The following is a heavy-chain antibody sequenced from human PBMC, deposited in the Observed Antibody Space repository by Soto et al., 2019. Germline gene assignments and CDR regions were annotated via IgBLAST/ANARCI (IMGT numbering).Heavy chain of an antibody. D-gene: IGHD5-12*01. J-gene: IGHJ6*02. CDR1: GFTFSSYA. CDR2: ISGSGGST. V-gene: IGHV3-23*01. Sequence: EVQLLESGGGLVQPGGSLRLSCAASGFTFSSYAMSWVRQAPGKGLEWVSAISGSGGSTYYADSVKGRFTISRDNSKNTLYLQMNSLRAEDTAVYYCAKDRPESRLRRYYSMDVWGQGTTVTVSS. CDR3: AKDRPESRLRRYYSMDV.